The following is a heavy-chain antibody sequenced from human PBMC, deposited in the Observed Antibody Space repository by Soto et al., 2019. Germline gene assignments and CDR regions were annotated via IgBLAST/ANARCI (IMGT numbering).Heavy chain of an antibody. D-gene: IGHD6-19*01. Sequence: QVQLVQSGAEVKKPGSSVKVSCKASGGTFSSYTISWVRQAAGQGLEWMGRIIPILGIANYAQKFQGRVTITADKSTSTAYMELSSLRSEDTAVYYCARGRAVAGPYYYYCMDVWCKGTTVTVSS. CDR2: IIPILGIA. CDR1: GGTFSSYT. J-gene: IGHJ6*03. CDR3: ARGRAVAGPYYYYCMDV. V-gene: IGHV1-69*02.